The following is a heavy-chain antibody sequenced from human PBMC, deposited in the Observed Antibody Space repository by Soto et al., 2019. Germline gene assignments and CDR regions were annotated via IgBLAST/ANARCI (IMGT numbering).Heavy chain of an antibody. D-gene: IGHD6-19*01. CDR2: IIPSGGST. V-gene: IGHV1-46*01. Sequence: ASVKVSCKASGYTFTSYYIHWVRQAPGQGLEWMGIIIPSGGSTNYAQKFQGRVTMTTDTSTSTAYMELRSLRSDDTAVYYCARESGLQQWLTFDPWGQGTLVTVSS. CDR1: GYTFTSYY. CDR3: ARESGLQQWLTFDP. J-gene: IGHJ5*02.